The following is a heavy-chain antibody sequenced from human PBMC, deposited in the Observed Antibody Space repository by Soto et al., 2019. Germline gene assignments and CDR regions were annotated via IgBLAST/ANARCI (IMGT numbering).Heavy chain of an antibody. D-gene: IGHD6-19*01. V-gene: IGHV4-34*01. CDR2: INRSGST. J-gene: IGHJ4*02. CDR3: ARETYSSGWYRRHYFEY. CDR1: GGSFSAYY. Sequence: SETLSLTCAVYGGSFSAYYWSWIRQPPGRGLEWIGEINRSGSTNYNPSLKSRVTISLDTSKNQFSLKLSSVTAADTAVYYCARETYSSGWYRRHYFEYWGQGTLVTVSS.